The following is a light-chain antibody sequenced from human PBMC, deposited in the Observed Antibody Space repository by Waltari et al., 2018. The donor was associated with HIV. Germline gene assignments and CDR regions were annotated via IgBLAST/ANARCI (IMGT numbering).Light chain of an antibody. CDR3: GTWDSSLSAVV. CDR1: SSNIGHNS. Sequence: QSVLTQTPSVSAAPGQKVTISCCGSSSNIGHNSVSGYQQLPGTAPKIPIYERKDRPPWVPDLLFGPMYGTSAALGIPGLQAGDEADYYCGTWDSSLSAVVFGGGTNLTVL. CDR2: ERK. J-gene: IGLJ2*01. V-gene: IGLV1-51*01.